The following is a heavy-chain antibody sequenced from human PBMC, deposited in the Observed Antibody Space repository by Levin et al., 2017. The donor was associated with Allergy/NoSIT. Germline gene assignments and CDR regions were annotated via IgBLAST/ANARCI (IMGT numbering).Heavy chain of an antibody. J-gene: IGHJ3*02. Sequence: PGGSLRLSCAASGFTFSSYAMSWVRQAPGEGLEWVSAISGRGGSTYYADSVKGRFTISRDNSKNTLYLQMNSLRAEDTAVYYCAKDGTVQWYYYANDAFDIWGQGTMVTVSS. CDR3: AKDGTVQWYYYANDAFDI. CDR2: ISGRGGST. D-gene: IGHD3-10*01. CDR1: GFTFSSYA. V-gene: IGHV3-23*01.